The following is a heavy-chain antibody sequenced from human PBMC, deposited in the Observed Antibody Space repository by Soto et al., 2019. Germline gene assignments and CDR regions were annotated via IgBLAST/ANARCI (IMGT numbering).Heavy chain of an antibody. D-gene: IGHD3-22*01. V-gene: IGHV1-69*04. CDR1: GGTFSSYT. Sequence: GASVKVSCKASGGTFSSYTISWVRQAPGQGLEWMGRIIPILGIANYAQKFQGRVTMTRNTSISTAYMELSTLRSEDTAVYYCARELTMIVDNWGQGTLVTVSS. CDR3: ARELTMIVDN. J-gene: IGHJ4*02. CDR2: IIPILGIA.